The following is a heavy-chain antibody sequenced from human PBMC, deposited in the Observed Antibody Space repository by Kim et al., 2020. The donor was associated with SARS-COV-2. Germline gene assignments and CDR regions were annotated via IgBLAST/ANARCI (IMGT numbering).Heavy chain of an antibody. D-gene: IGHD6-19*01. CDR3: TRGRGSDWPTSDY. J-gene: IGHJ4*02. CDR1: GGSFSGYH. CDR2: INERGIT. V-gene: IGHV4-34*01. Sequence: SETLSLTCDVSGGSFSGYHWNWIRQSPGKGLEWIGEINERGITRYKSSLKSRISVSGDPSKNQLYLTVNSVTAADTAVYYCTRGRGSDWPTSDYWGQG.